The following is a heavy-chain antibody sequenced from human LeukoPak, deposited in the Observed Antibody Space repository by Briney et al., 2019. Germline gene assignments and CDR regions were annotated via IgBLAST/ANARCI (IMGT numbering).Heavy chain of an antibody. CDR3: SDVSGSY. J-gene: IGHJ4*02. Sequence: GGSLRLSRAASGFTFSSYAMHWVRQAPGKGLEWVAVISYDGSNKYYADSVKGRFTISRDNAKNSLYLQMNSLRAEDTAVYYCSDVSGSYWGQGTLVTVSS. CDR1: GFTFSSYA. CDR2: ISYDGSNK. V-gene: IGHV3-30-3*01. D-gene: IGHD3-10*01.